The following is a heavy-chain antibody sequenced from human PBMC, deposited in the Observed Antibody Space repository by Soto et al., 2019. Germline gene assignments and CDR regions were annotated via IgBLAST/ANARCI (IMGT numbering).Heavy chain of an antibody. Sequence: GGSLRLSSAASGFPFSNCAMAWVRQAPGKGLEWVSAISGSGGSTYYADSVKGRFTISRDNSKNTLYLQMNSLRAEDTAVYYCAKVRKRCSSTSCLEDNWFDPWGQGTLVTVSS. CDR3: AKVRKRCSSTSCLEDNWFDP. J-gene: IGHJ5*02. CDR1: GFPFSNCA. V-gene: IGHV3-23*01. D-gene: IGHD2-2*01. CDR2: ISGSGGST.